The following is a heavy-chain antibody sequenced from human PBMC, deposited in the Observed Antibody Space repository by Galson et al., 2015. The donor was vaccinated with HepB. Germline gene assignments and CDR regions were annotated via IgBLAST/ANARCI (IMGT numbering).Heavy chain of an antibody. Sequence: TLSLTCAVYGGSFSGYYWSWVRQPPGKGLEWIGEINHSGSTNYNPSLKSRVTISVDTSKNQFSLKLSSVTAADTAVYYCARGSTTVVTRALDYWGQGTLVTVSS. CDR3: ARGSTTVVTRALDY. CDR1: GGSFSGYY. CDR2: INHSGST. V-gene: IGHV4-34*01. D-gene: IGHD4-23*01. J-gene: IGHJ4*02.